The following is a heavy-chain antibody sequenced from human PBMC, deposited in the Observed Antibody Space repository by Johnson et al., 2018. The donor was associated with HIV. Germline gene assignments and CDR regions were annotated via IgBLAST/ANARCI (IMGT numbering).Heavy chain of an antibody. CDR3: ARRGGSGWSAFDI. Sequence: MQLVESGGGLIQPGGSLRLSCAASGFTVSSNYMSWVRQAPGKGLEWVSAISCSGGSAYYADSVKGRFTISRDNSKNTLYLQMNSLRAEDTALYYCARRGGSGWSAFDIWGQGTMVTVSS. V-gene: IGHV3-53*01. J-gene: IGHJ3*02. CDR1: GFTVSSNY. D-gene: IGHD6-19*01. CDR2: SCSGGSA.